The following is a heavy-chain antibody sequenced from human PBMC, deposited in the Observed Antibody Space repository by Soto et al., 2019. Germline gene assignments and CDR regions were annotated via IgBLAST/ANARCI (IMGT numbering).Heavy chain of an antibody. CDR1: GYSFTSYW. D-gene: IGHD4-4*01. Sequence: PGESLKISCKGSGYSFTSYWISWVRQMPGKDLEWMGMIDPSDSYTNYSPSFQGHVTISADKSISTAYLQWSSLKASDTAIYYCARSRDGYSPFDDWGQGSLVTVSS. J-gene: IGHJ4*02. CDR2: IDPSDSYT. V-gene: IGHV5-10-1*01. CDR3: ARSRDGYSPFDD.